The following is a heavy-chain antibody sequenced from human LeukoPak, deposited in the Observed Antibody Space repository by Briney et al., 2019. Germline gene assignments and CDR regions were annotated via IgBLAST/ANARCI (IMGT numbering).Heavy chain of an antibody. D-gene: IGHD2-21*02. Sequence: GGSLRLSCAASGFTVSSNYMSWVRQAPGKGLEWVSVIYSGGSTYYADSVKGRFTISRDNSKNTLYLQMNSLRAEDTAVYYCASRIVVVTSDAFDIWGQGTMVTVSS. V-gene: IGHV3-66*01. CDR3: ASRIVVVTSDAFDI. CDR1: GFTVSSNY. CDR2: IYSGGST. J-gene: IGHJ3*02.